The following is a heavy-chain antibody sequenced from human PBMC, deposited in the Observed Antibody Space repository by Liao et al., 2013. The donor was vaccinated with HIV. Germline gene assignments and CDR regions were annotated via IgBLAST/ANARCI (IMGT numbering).Heavy chain of an antibody. Sequence: QVQLQESGPGLVKPSQTLSLTCNVSGDSINSGRYYWSWIRQPAGKGLEWIGRIYTNENTNYSPSLKGRVTMSVDTSKNQFSLKLRYVTAADTAVYYCARDDFWTDRFFGAWGQGIQVTVSS. V-gene: IGHV4-61*02. CDR2: IYTNENT. D-gene: IGHD3/OR15-3a*01. CDR1: GDSINSGRYY. CDR3: ARDDFWTDRFFGA. J-gene: IGHJ5*02.